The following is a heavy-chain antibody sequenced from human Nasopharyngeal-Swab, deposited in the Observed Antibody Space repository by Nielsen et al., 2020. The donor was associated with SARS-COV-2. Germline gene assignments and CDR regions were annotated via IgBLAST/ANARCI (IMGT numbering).Heavy chain of an antibody. J-gene: IGHJ3*02. V-gene: IGHV1-46*01. D-gene: IGHD2-2*01. CDR2: INPSGGST. Sequence: WVRQAPGQGLEWMGIINPSGGSTSYAQKFQGRVTMTRDTSTSTVYMELSSLRSEDTAMYYCARDRDCSSTSCYRGIDIWGQGTMVTASS. CDR3: ARDRDCSSTSCYRGIDI.